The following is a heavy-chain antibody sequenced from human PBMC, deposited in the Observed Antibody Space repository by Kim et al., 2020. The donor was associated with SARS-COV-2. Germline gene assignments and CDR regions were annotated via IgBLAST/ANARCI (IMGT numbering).Heavy chain of an antibody. J-gene: IGHJ4*02. D-gene: IGHD3-10*01. CDR3: ASPRYYYGSGSFDY. Sequence: ADSVKGRFTISGDNAKNSLYLQMNSLRAEDTAVYYCASPRYYYGSGSFDYWGQGTLVTVSS. V-gene: IGHV3-21*01.